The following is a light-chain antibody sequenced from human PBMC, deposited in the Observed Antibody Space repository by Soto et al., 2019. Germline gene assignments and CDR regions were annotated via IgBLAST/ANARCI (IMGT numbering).Light chain of an antibody. J-gene: IGKJ1*01. CDR1: QTISTL. V-gene: IGKV1-5*03. CDR2: KAS. CDR3: QQYSTSPWT. Sequence: DIQMTQSPSTLSASVGDRVTITCRASQTISTLLAWYQQRPGKAPNLLIYKASSLESGVPSRFSGSGSGTEFTLTISSLQPDDFATYFGQQYSTSPWTFGQGTKVEVK.